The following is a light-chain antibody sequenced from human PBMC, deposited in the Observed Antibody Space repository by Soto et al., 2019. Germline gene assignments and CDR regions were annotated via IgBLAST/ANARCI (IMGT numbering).Light chain of an antibody. V-gene: IGLV1-47*02. J-gene: IGLJ1*01. Sequence: QSVLTQLPSASSTPGQTVTISCSGSTSNIGTFYVYWYQHLPGAAPKLLIYIGDQRASGVSDRFSGSKSGTSASLAISGLRFYDDDDYYCAAWDDNLDAYVFGSGTKLTVL. CDR2: IGD. CDR1: TSNIGTFY. CDR3: AAWDDNLDAYV.